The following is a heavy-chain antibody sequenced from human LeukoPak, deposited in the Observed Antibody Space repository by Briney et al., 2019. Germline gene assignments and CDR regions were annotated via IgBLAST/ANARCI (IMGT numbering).Heavy chain of an antibody. J-gene: IGHJ4*02. CDR2: ISSSSSYI. CDR1: GFTFSSYS. Sequence: GGSLRLSCAASGFTFSSYSMNWVRQAPGKGPEWVSSISSSSSYIYYADSVKGRFTISRHNAKNSLYLQMNSLRAEDTAVYYCASGARVEDLDYWGQGTLVTVSS. D-gene: IGHD4/OR15-4a*01. V-gene: IGHV3-21*01. CDR3: ASGARVEDLDY.